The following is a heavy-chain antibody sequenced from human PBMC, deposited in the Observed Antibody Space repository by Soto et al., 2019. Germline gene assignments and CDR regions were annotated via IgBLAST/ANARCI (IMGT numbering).Heavy chain of an antibody. D-gene: IGHD2-15*01. Sequence: EVQLVESGGGLVKPGGSLRLSCAASGFTFSNAWMNWVRQAPGKGLEWVGRIKSKTDGGTTDYAAPVKGRFTISRDDSKNTLYLQMNSLKTEDTAVYYCTFDCSGGGCYPSPLGYWGQGTLVTVSS. CDR3: TFDCSGGGCYPSPLGY. CDR1: GFTFSNAW. V-gene: IGHV3-15*07. J-gene: IGHJ4*02. CDR2: IKSKTDGGTT.